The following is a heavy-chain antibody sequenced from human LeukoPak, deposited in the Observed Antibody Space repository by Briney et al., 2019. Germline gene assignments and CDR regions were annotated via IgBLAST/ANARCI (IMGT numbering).Heavy chain of an antibody. J-gene: IGHJ4*02. Sequence: SVKVSWKASGGTFSSYAISWLRQAPGQGLEWMGRIIPILGIANYAQKFQGRVTITADKSTSTAYMELSSLRSEDTAVYYCARDGPSTVTTPLGYWGQGTLVTVSS. CDR3: ARDGPSTVTTPLGY. CDR1: GGTFSSYA. D-gene: IGHD4-17*01. V-gene: IGHV1-69*04. CDR2: IIPILGIA.